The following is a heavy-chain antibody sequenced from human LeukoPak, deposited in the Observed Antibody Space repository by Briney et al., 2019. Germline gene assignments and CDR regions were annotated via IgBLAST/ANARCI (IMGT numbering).Heavy chain of an antibody. D-gene: IGHD2-2*01. V-gene: IGHV5-51*01. Sequence: GESLKISCKGSGYSFTSYWIGWVRQMPGKGLEWMWIIYPGESDTRYSPSFQGQVTISADKSISTAYLQWSSLKASDTAMYYCARLSRIVVVPAFDYWGQGTLVTVSS. CDR1: GYSFTSYW. CDR3: ARLSRIVVVPAFDY. J-gene: IGHJ4*02. CDR2: IYPGESDT.